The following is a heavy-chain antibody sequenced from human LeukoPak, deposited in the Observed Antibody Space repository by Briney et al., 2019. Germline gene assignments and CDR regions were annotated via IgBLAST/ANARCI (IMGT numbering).Heavy chain of an antibody. CDR1: GGSISSGSYY. J-gene: IGHJ3*02. D-gene: IGHD4-17*01. CDR3: ARDGGDYVEGAFDI. V-gene: IGHV4-61*02. CDR2: IYTSGST. Sequence: SETLSLTCTVSGGSISSGSYYWSWIRQPAGKGLEWIGRIYTSGSTNYNPSLKSRVTISVDTSKNQFSLKLSSVTAADTAVYYCARDGGDYVEGAFDIWGQGTMVTVSS.